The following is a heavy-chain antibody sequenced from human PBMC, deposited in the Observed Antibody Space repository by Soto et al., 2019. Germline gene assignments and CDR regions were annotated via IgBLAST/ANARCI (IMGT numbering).Heavy chain of an antibody. CDR1: GFTFRSFT. J-gene: IGHJ5*02. Sequence: ESVGGLVKPGGSLRLSCAASGFTFRSFTMNWVRQAPGKGLEWVSTISSNSAYIYYTDALRGRFTISTDNAKNSLHLQMNSLRAEDTAVYYCTRDASRDSSARGWFDPWGPGTLVTVSS. CDR2: ISSNSAYI. D-gene: IGHD6-13*01. V-gene: IGHV3-21*01. CDR3: TRDASRDSSARGWFDP.